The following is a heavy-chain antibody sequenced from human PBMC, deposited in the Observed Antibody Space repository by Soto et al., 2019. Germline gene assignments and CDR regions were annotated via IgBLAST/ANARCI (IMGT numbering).Heavy chain of an antibody. CDR2: ISPDTGTT. CDR1: GYTFTSFG. D-gene: IGHD4-17*01. V-gene: IGHV1-18*04. Sequence: VQLVQSGAELKKPGASVRVSCKASGYTFTSFGGSWVRQAPGQGTEWMGGISPDTGTTAYSYKFQDRVSMTADATTTTFYLNLGSLRSNDTAVYYCTRNFFFISRATVTTDAYWGQGTLVSVSS. J-gene: IGHJ4*02. CDR3: TRNFFFISRATVTTDAY.